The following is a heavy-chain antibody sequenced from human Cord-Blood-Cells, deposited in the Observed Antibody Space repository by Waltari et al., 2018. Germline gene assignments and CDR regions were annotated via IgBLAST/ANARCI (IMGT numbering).Heavy chain of an antibody. V-gene: IGHV3-7*01. CDR3: ARDADGWFDP. J-gene: IGHJ5*02. CDR2: IKEDGKEK. CDR1: GFTFSSYW. Sequence: EVQLVESGGGLVQPGGSLRLSCAASGFTFSSYWMSWVRQAPGKGLEGVANIKEDGKEKYYVDSVKGRFTISRDNAKNSLYLQMNSLRAEDTAVYYCARDADGWFDPWGQGTLVTVSS.